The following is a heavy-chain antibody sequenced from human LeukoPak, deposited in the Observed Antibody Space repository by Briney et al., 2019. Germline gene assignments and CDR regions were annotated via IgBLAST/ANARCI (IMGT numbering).Heavy chain of an antibody. D-gene: IGHD3-16*01. J-gene: IGHJ5*02. Sequence: SETLSLTCTVSGGSINHYYWSWIRQPPGKGLEWIGYISYSGSTNYNPSLKSRVTISLDTSKIQSSLKLTSVTAADTAVYYCARDGGATGGFGPWGQGTLVTVSS. V-gene: IGHV4-59*01. CDR1: GGSINHYY. CDR2: ISYSGST. CDR3: ARDGGATGGFGP.